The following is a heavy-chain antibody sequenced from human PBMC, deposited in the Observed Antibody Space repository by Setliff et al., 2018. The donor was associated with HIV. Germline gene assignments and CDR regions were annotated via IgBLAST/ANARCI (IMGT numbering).Heavy chain of an antibody. CDR3: ARLSYYYDRSGCEYYFDL. D-gene: IGHD3-22*01. Sequence: ETLSLTCTVSGGSISSNSYYWGWIRQPPGKGLEWIGNMYYSGSTYYNPSLKSRVTISVDTSKNQFSLKLTSVTAADTAVFYCARLSYYYDRSGCEYYFDLWGQGTLVTVSS. J-gene: IGHJ4*02. CDR2: MYYSGST. CDR1: GGSISSNSYY. V-gene: IGHV4-39*01.